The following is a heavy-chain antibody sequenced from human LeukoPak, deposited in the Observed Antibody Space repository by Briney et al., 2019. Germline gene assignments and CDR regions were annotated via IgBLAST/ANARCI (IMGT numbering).Heavy chain of an antibody. CDR3: SGANMLLRECFVV. CDR1: GDSINNDY. J-gene: IGHJ4*02. V-gene: IGHV4-59*12. D-gene: IGHD3-16*01. CDR2: IKYNGYT. Sequence: SETLSLTCTVSGDSINNDYWSWIRQPPGKGLEWLGYIKYNGYTNYNPSLKSRVTMSIEASKKQISQKVSSVTGEDTAGVYCSGANMLLRECFVVWGQGTLVTVPS.